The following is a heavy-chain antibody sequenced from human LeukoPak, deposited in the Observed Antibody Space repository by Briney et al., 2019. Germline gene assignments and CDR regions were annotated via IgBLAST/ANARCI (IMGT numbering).Heavy chain of an antibody. V-gene: IGHV3-21*01. J-gene: IGHJ5*02. CDR2: ISSSSSYI. D-gene: IGHD5-18*01. CDR1: GSTFSSYG. Sequence: PGGSLRLSCAASGSTFSSYGMNWVRQAPGKGLEWVSSISSSSSYIYYADSVKGRFTISRDNAKNSLYLQMNSLRAEDTAVYYCARVVGGYSYNWFDPWGQGTLVTVSS. CDR3: ARVVGGYSYNWFDP.